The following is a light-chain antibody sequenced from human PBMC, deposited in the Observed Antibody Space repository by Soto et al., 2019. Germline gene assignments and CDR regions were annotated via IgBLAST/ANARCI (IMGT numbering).Light chain of an antibody. V-gene: IGKV3-20*01. CDR1: QTVSTY. CDR3: QQYHDSPLT. CDR2: GAS. Sequence: ENVLTQSPGTLSLSPGERATLSCRASQTVSTYLAWYQQKPGQAPRLLVYGASSRASGVPDRFSGSGSGTDFTLTISRLEPEDFALYYCQQYHDSPLTFGGGTKVDIK. J-gene: IGKJ4*01.